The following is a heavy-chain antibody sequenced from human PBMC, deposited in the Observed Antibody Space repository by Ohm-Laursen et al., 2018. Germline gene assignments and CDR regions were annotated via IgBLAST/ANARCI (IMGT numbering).Heavy chain of an antibody. J-gene: IGHJ2*01. D-gene: IGHD7-27*01. CDR2: ISSSGSTI. Sequence: SLRLSCSASGFTFSSYEMNWVRQAPGKGLEWVSYISSSGSTIYYADSVKGRFTISRDNAKNSLYLQMNSLRAEDTAVYYCARGKGGWGYWYFDLWGRGTLVTVSS. CDR3: ARGKGGWGYWYFDL. V-gene: IGHV3-48*03. CDR1: GFTFSSYE.